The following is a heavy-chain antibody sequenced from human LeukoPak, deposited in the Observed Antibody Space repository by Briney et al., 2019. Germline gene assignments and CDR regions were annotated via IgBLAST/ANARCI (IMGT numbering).Heavy chain of an antibody. CDR3: ARGPGIAAAGTGDY. J-gene: IGHJ4*02. CDR2: IIPIFGTA. Sequence: SVKVSCKASGGTFSSYAISWVRQAPGQGLEWMGGIIPIFGTANYAQKFQGRVTITADESTSTAYMELSSLRSEDTAVYYCARGPGIAAAGTGDYWGQGTLVTVSS. V-gene: IGHV1-69*13. CDR1: GGTFSSYA. D-gene: IGHD6-13*01.